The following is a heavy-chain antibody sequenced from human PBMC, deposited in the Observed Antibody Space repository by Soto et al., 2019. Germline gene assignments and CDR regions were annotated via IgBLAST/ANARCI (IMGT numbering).Heavy chain of an antibody. Sequence: EVQLLESGGGLVQPGGSLRLSCAASGFTFSSYAMSWVRQAPGKGLEWVSAISGSGGSTYYADSVKGRFTISRDNSKNTLDLQMNSLRAEDTAVYYCAKVPDVVAATYYYYMDVWGKGTTVTVSS. D-gene: IGHD2-15*01. J-gene: IGHJ6*03. CDR3: AKVPDVVAATYYYYMDV. CDR1: GFTFSSYA. V-gene: IGHV3-23*01. CDR2: ISGSGGST.